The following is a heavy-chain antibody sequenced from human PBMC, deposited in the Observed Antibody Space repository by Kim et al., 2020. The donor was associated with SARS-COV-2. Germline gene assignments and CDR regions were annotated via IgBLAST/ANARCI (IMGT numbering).Heavy chain of an antibody. CDR2: INTDGSDT. D-gene: IGHD4-17*01. CDR1: GFSFGNYW. Sequence: GGSLRLSCAASGFSFGNYWMHWVRQAPGKGLVWVSRINTDGSDTSYADSVKGRFTISRDNAKNTLFLQMNSLRAEDTAIYYCARDLSYYGDAFDYWGHGT. V-gene: IGHV3-74*01. CDR3: ARDLSYYGDAFDY. J-gene: IGHJ4*01.